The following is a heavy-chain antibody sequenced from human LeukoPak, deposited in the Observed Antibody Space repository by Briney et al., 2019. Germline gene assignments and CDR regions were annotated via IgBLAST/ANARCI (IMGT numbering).Heavy chain of an antibody. J-gene: IGHJ6*02. CDR3: ARLDV. CDR2: IYSSGST. Sequence: SETLSLTCTVSGVSISGYYWSWIRQPPGEGLEWIGYIYSSGSTNYNPSLKSRVTISVDTSKNQFSLKLNSMTAADTAVYYCARLDVWGQGTTVTVSS. V-gene: IGHV4-59*01. CDR1: GVSISGYY.